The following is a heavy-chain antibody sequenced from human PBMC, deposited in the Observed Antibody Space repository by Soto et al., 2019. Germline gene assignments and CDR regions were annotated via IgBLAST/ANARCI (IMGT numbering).Heavy chain of an antibody. J-gene: IGHJ3*02. CDR2: IKQDGSEK. CDR1: GFTFSSYW. CDR3: SSGVSSSWATDAVDI. V-gene: IGHV3-7*05. Sequence: PGGSLRLSCAASGFTFSSYWMSWVRQAPGKGLEWVANIKQDGSEKYYVDSVKGRFTISRDNAKNSLYLQMNSLRAEDTAVYYCSSGVSSSWATDAVDICVQGTIVTVSS. D-gene: IGHD6-13*01.